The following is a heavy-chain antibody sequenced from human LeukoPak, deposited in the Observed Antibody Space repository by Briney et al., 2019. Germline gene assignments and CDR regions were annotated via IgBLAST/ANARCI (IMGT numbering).Heavy chain of an antibody. CDR2: MKEDGGEK. CDR3: ARVRTEWYIDL. CDR1: GFIFSPYW. D-gene: IGHD2-8*02. Sequence: GGSLRLSCAASGFIFSPYWVTWVRQAPGMGLEWVANMKEDGGEKFYVDSVRGRFTISRDNAKDSLYLQMNSLRVEDTGVYYCARVRTEWYIDLWGRGTLVTVST. J-gene: IGHJ2*01. V-gene: IGHV3-7*01.